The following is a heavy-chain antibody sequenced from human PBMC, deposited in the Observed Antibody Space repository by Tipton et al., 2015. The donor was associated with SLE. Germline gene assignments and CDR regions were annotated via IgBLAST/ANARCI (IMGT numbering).Heavy chain of an antibody. CDR2: TNPSGNT. Sequence: LRLSCAVYGGSFSGYSWSWIRQPPGKGLEWSGQTNPSGNTNYNPSLKSRGTISVYTSNNQLSLKLTSGTAAATAVYYCARGAKERITLVRVRQYYFDYWGQGSLV. V-gene: IGHV4-34*01. D-gene: IGHD3-10*01. CDR1: GGSFSGYS. CDR3: ARGAKERITLVRVRQYYFDY. J-gene: IGHJ4*01.